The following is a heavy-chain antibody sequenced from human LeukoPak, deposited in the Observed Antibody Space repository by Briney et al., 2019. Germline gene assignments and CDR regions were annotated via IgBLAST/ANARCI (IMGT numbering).Heavy chain of an antibody. CDR3: ARVGMTGYYPTKYYYYYMDV. J-gene: IGHJ6*03. D-gene: IGHD3-9*01. Sequence: GASVKVSCEASGYTFTSYYMHWVRQAPGQGLEWMGIINPSGGSTSYAQKFQGRVTMTRDMSTSTVYMELSSLRSEDTAVYYCARVGMTGYYPTKYYYYYMDVWGKGTTVTISS. CDR2: INPSGGST. CDR1: GYTFTSYY. V-gene: IGHV1-46*01.